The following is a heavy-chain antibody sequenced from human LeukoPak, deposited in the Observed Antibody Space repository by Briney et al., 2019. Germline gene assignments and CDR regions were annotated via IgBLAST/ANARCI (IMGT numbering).Heavy chain of an antibody. V-gene: IGHV3-48*03. Sequence: GGSLRLSCAASGFTFSSYEMNWVRQAPGKGLEWVSYISSSGSALYYADSVKGRFTISRDNAKNSLYLQMNSLRAEDTAVYYCARDRNQVRATGFDYWGQGTLVTVST. CDR3: ARDRNQVRATGFDY. J-gene: IGHJ4*02. CDR1: GFTFSSYE. CDR2: ISSSGSAL. D-gene: IGHD1-14*01.